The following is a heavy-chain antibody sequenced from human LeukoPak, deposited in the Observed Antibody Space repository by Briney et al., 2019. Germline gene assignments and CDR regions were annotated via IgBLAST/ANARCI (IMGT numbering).Heavy chain of an antibody. CDR1: GCTFTDSS. V-gene: IGHV1-2*02. Sequence: ASVKVSCKASGCTFTDSSIHWVRQAPGQGLEWMGWINCDSGVTKYAEKFQGRVSMTRDTSISTAYMDLSRLTSDDTAIYYCARDGGGTYQDFDYWGQGTLVTVSS. D-gene: IGHD1-26*01. CDR3: ARDGGGTYQDFDY. CDR2: INCDSGVT. J-gene: IGHJ4*02.